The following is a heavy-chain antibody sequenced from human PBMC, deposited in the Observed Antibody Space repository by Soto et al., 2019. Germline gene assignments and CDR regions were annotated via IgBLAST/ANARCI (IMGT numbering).Heavy chain of an antibody. Sequence: GGSLRLSCAASGFTFSDYFMTWIRQSPGKGLEWVSYIRSSDSFTNYPDSVRGRFTITRDNAKTSLYLQMNNLRVEDTAVYYCARERITMITVVMTDWGQGTTVTVSS. CDR3: ARERITMITVVMTD. CDR2: IRSSDSFT. V-gene: IGHV3-11*05. D-gene: IGHD3-22*01. CDR1: GFTFSDYF. J-gene: IGHJ6*02.